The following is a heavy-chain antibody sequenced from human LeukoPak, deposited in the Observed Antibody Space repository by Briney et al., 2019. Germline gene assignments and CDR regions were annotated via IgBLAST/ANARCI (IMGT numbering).Heavy chain of an antibody. CDR3: ARDRLIVVVPAAIGAFDY. V-gene: IGHV4-39*07. D-gene: IGHD2-2*01. CDR1: GGSISSSSYY. CDR2: IYYSGST. J-gene: IGHJ4*02. Sequence: PSETLSLTCTVSGGSISSSSYYWGWVRQPPGKGLEWIGSIYYSGSTYYNPSLKSQVTISVDTSKNQFSLKLSSVTAADTAVYYCARDRLIVVVPAAIGAFDYWGQGTLVTVSS.